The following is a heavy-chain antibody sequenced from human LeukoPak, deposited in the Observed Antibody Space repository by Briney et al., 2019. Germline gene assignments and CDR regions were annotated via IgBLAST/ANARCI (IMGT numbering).Heavy chain of an antibody. Sequence: PGGSLRLSSTASGFTVSNNYMTWLPQAPGKGLEWVSYISSSGTTIYHADSVKGRFTMSRDNAKNSLYLQMNSLRAEDTAVYYCARGVYDSSALNYYMDVWGKGTTVTVSS. CDR3: ARGVYDSSALNYYMDV. CDR1: GFTVSNNY. CDR2: ISSSGTTI. V-gene: IGHV3-11*04. D-gene: IGHD3-22*01. J-gene: IGHJ6*03.